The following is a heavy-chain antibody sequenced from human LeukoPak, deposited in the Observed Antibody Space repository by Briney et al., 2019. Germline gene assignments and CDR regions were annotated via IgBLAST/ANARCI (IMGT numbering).Heavy chain of an antibody. CDR1: GFTFSSYS. V-gene: IGHV3-48*01. CDR2: ISGSSGTI. CDR3: ARRSEFGVLYYMDI. Sequence: SGGSLRLSCVASGFTFSSYSMNWVRHAPGKGLEWVSYISGSSGTIYYADSVKGRFTISRDNAKNSLYLQMNSLRAEDTAVYYCARRSEFGVLYYMDIWGKGTTVTVSS. D-gene: IGHD3-16*01. J-gene: IGHJ6*03.